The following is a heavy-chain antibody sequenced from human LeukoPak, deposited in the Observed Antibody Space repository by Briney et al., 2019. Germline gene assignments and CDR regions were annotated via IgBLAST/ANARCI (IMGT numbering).Heavy chain of an antibody. CDR2: MNPNSGNT. V-gene: IGHV1-8*01. Sequence: ASVKVSCKASGYTFTSYDINWVRQAPGQGLEWMGWMNPNSGNTGYAQKFQGRVTMTRNTSISTAYMELSSLRSEDTAVYYCARGYGSSGYYYYGMDVWGQGTTVTVSS. J-gene: IGHJ6*02. CDR1: GYTFTSYD. CDR3: ARGYGSSGYYYYGMDV. D-gene: IGHD3-22*01.